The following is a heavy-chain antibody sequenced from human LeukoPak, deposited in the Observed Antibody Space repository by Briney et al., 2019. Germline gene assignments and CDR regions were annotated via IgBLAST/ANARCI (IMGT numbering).Heavy chain of an antibody. CDR3: ATPHDATAYYYDSSGYFY. J-gene: IGHJ4*02. V-gene: IGHV5-51*01. CDR2: IYPADSDT. Sequence: GESLKISCKGSGYSFSGYWIAWVRPMPGRGLEWMGMIYPADSDTRYSPSFQGQVTISADKSITTAYLQWSSLKASDTAMYYCATPHDATAYYYDSSGYFYWGQGTLVTVSS. CDR1: GYSFSGYW. D-gene: IGHD3-22*01.